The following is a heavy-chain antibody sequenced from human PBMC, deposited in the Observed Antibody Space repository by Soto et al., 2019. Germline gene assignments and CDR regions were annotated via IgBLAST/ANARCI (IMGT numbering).Heavy chain of an antibody. J-gene: IGHJ4*02. CDR1: GYSFSSYW. Sequence: PGESLKISCKASGYSFSSYWIGWVRQMPGKGLEWMGIIYPGDSDTKYSPSVQGQVTISADKSISTAYLQWSSLKASDTAMYYCARRPFSSSGYYSNFDYRGQGTLVTVSS. D-gene: IGHD3-22*01. CDR3: ARRPFSSSGYYSNFDY. CDR2: IYPGDSDT. V-gene: IGHV5-51*01.